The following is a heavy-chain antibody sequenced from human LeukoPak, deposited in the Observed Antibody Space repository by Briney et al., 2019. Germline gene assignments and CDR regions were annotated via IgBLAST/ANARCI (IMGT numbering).Heavy chain of an antibody. V-gene: IGHV1-69*05. D-gene: IGHD6-13*01. J-gene: IGHJ4*01. Sequence: SVKVSCKASGGTFSSYAISWVRQAPGQGLEWMGGIIPIFGTANYAQKFQGRVTITTDESTSTAYMELRSLRSDDTAVYYCARDLSLGYSRPADYWGQEPWSPSPQ. CDR3: ARDLSLGYSRPADY. CDR2: IIPIFGTA. CDR1: GGTFSSYA.